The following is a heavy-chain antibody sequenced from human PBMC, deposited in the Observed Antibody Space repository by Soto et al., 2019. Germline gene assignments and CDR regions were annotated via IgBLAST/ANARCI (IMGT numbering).Heavy chain of an antibody. CDR3: AKDLGSSAWYPFDC. J-gene: IGHJ4*02. CDR2: ISDSGGNT. Sequence: EVQLLESGGGLVQPGGSLRLSCAASGFTFSSYAMNWVRQAPGKGLEWVSVISDSGGNTDYADSVKGRFTISRDNSKNTRYLQMNSLRAEDMAIYYCAKDLGSSAWYPFDCWGQGTLVTVSS. CDR1: GFTFSSYA. D-gene: IGHD6-19*01. V-gene: IGHV3-23*01.